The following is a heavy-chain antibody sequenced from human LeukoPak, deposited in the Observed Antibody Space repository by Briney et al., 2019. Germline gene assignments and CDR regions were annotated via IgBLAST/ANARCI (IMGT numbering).Heavy chain of an antibody. V-gene: IGHV4-59*01. CDR3: ARVHSGVVEPLFDY. D-gene: IGHD2-15*01. J-gene: IGHJ4*02. CDR1: GGSISSYY. Sequence: SETLSLTCTVSGGSISSYYWSWIRQPPGKGLEWIGYIYYSGSTNYNPSLKSRVTISVDTSKNQFSLKLSSVTAADTAVYYCARVHSGVVEPLFDYWGQGTLVTVSS. CDR2: IYYSGST.